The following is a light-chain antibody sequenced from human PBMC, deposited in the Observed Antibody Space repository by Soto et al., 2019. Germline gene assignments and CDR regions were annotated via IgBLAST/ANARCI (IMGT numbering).Light chain of an antibody. CDR3: QSYDSSLSGYV. V-gene: IGLV1-40*01. CDR2: GNY. J-gene: IGLJ1*01. CDR1: SSNIGAGYD. Sequence: QSVLTQPPSVSGAPGQRVTISCTGSSSNIGAGYDVHWYQQLPGTAPKLLIYGNYDRPSGVPDRFSGSKSGTSASLAIIGLQVEDEADYFCQSYDSSLSGYVFGTGTKVTVL.